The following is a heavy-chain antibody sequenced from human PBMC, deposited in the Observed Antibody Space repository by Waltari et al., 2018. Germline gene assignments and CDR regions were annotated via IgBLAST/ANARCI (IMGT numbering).Heavy chain of an antibody. CDR2: IKQDGSEK. Sequence: EVQLVESGGGLVQPGGSLRLSCAASGFTFSSYWMSWVRQAPGKGLEWVANIKQDGSEKYDVDSVKGRFTISRDNAKNSLYLQMNSLRAEDTAVYYCARSFWSGYPDAFDIWGQGTMVTVSS. CDR3: ARSFWSGYPDAFDI. J-gene: IGHJ3*02. V-gene: IGHV3-7*01. D-gene: IGHD3-3*01. CDR1: GFTFSSYW.